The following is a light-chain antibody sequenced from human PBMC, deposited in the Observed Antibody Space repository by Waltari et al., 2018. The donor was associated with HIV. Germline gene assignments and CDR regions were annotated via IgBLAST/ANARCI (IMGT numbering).Light chain of an antibody. Sequence: QSVLTQPPSVSAAPRQKVTISCSGTRSTIGNNFVSWYQQLPGTAPKLLIYDNNKRPSGIPDRFSGSKSGTSATLGITGLQTGDEADYFCATWDRSLSRVIFGGGTRLTVL. CDR3: ATWDRSLSRVI. CDR1: RSTIGNNF. V-gene: IGLV1-51*01. J-gene: IGLJ2*01. CDR2: DNN.